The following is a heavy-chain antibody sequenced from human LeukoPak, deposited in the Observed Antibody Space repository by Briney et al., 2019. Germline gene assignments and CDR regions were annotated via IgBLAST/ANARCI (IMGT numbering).Heavy chain of an antibody. D-gene: IGHD1-26*01. CDR1: GFTFSDYY. Sequence: GALRLSCAASGFTFSDYYMSWIRQAPGKGLEWVSYISSSASSMYYADSVKGRFTISRDNAKNSLYLQMNSLRAEDTAVYYCAKDQARRYSGSYLFDHWGQGTLVTVSS. CDR3: AKDQARRYSGSYLFDH. CDR2: ISSSASSM. J-gene: IGHJ4*02. V-gene: IGHV3-11*01.